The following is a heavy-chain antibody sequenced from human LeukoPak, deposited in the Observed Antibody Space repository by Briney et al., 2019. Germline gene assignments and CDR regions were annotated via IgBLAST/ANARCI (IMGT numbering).Heavy chain of an antibody. D-gene: IGHD2-2*01. V-gene: IGHV4-59*11. Sequence: PSETLSLTCTVSGGSISSHYWTWIRQPPGEGLEWIGYIYYSWSTNYNPPLKSRVTMSVDTSKNQFSLKLSSVTAADTAVYYCAREYCSSTSCYYYFDHWGQGALVTVSS. CDR1: GGSISSHY. CDR2: IYYSWST. J-gene: IGHJ4*02. CDR3: AREYCSSTSCYYYFDH.